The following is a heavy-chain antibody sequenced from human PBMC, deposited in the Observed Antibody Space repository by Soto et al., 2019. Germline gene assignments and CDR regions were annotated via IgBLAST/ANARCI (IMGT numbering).Heavy chain of an antibody. Sequence: SVKVSCKASGGTFSSYAISWVRQAPGQGLEWMGGIIPIFGTANYAQKFQGRVTITADESTSTAYMELSSLRSEDTVVYYCARELVCADSTSCYRGAYYYYGMDVWG. D-gene: IGHD2-2*01. CDR2: IIPIFGTA. J-gene: IGHJ6*02. CDR3: ARELVCADSTSCYRGAYYYYGMDV. CDR1: GGTFSSYA. V-gene: IGHV1-69*13.